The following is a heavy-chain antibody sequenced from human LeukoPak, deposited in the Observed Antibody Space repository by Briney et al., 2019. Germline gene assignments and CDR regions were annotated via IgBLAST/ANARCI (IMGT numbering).Heavy chain of an antibody. CDR2: IYPGDSDT. V-gene: IGHV5-51*01. J-gene: IGHJ4*02. Sequence: GESLKISCKGSGYSFTSYWIGWVRQMPGKGLEWMGIIYPGDSDTRYSPSFQGQVTISADKSISTAYLQWSSLKASDTAMYYCARRAYYYDSSGYYGYFDYWGQGTLVTVSS. CDR1: GYSFTSYW. CDR3: ARRAYYYDSSGYYGYFDY. D-gene: IGHD3-22*01.